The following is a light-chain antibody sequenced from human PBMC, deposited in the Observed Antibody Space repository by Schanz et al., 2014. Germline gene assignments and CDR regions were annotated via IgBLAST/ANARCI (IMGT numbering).Light chain of an antibody. Sequence: EIVLTQSPGTLSLSPGERATLSCRASQSVHINYLAWHQQKPGQAPRLLIYGTSIRATGIPDRFSGSGSGTDFTLTISRLEPEDFAVYYCQQYGSSQTFGQGTKVEIK. CDR1: QSVHINY. CDR2: GTS. CDR3: QQYGSSQT. V-gene: IGKV3-20*01. J-gene: IGKJ1*01.